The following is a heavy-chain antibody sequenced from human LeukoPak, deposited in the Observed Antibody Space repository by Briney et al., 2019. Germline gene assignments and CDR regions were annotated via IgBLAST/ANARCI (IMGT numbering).Heavy chain of an antibody. D-gene: IGHD3-22*01. CDR1: GFTFSSYA. V-gene: IGHV3-23*01. Sequence: GGSLRLSCAASGFTFSSYAMSWVRQAPGKGLEWVSAISGSGGSTYYVDSVKGRFTISRDNSKNTLYLQMNSLRAEDTAVYYCAKHRITMIVVVIRARDAFDIWGQGTMVTVSS. J-gene: IGHJ3*02. CDR3: AKHRITMIVVVIRARDAFDI. CDR2: ISGSGGST.